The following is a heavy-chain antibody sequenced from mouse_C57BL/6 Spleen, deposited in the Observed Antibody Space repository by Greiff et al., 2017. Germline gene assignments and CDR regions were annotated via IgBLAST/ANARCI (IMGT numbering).Heavy chain of an antibody. J-gene: IGHJ4*01. D-gene: IGHD2-3*01. CDR1: GYSITSGYY. Sequence: EVKLQESGPGLVKPSQSLSLTCSVTGYSITSGYYWNWIRQFPGNKLEWMGYISYDGSNNYNPSLKNRISITRDTSKNQFFLKLNSVTTEDTATYYCARRRDDGYYYYAMDYWGQGTSVTVSS. CDR3: ARRRDDGYYYYAMDY. V-gene: IGHV3-6*01. CDR2: ISYDGSN.